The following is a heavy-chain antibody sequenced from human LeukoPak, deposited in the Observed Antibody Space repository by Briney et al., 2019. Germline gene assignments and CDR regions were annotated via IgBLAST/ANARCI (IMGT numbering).Heavy chain of an antibody. CDR2: IKQEGSEK. Sequence: GGSLRLSCAASGFSLSSHWMSWVRQAPGKGLEWVANIKQEGSEKYYVDSVKGRFTISRDNAENSLYLQMNSLRVEDTAVYYCARDHNYAFDNWGQGTLVTVSS. V-gene: IGHV3-7*01. D-gene: IGHD1-1*01. CDR1: GFSLSSHW. J-gene: IGHJ4*02. CDR3: ARDHNYAFDN.